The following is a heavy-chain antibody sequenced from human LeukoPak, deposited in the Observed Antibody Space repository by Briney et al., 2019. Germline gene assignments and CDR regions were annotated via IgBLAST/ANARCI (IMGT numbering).Heavy chain of an antibody. D-gene: IGHD3-10*01. Sequence: SETLSLTCAVYGGSFSGYYWSWIRQPPGKGLEWIGEINHSGSTNYNPSLKSRVTISVDTSKNQFSLKLSSVTAADTAVCYCARGRTRSQPILLWFRELSAWGQGTLVTVSS. CDR3: ARGRTRSQPILLWFRELSA. CDR1: GGSFSGYY. CDR2: INHSGST. V-gene: IGHV4-34*01. J-gene: IGHJ5*02.